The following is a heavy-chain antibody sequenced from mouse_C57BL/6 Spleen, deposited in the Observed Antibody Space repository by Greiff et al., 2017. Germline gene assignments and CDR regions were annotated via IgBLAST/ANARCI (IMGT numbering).Heavy chain of an antibody. CDR1: GYTFTSYW. CDR2: IHPNSGST. CDR3: ARLGVAY. J-gene: IGHJ4*01. Sequence: QVHVKQPGAELVKPGASVKLSCKASGYTFTSYWMHWVKQRPGQGLEWIGMIHPNSGSTNYNEKFKSKATLTVDKSSSTAYMQLSSLTSEYSAVYYCARLGVAYWGQGTSVTVSS. V-gene: IGHV1-64*01.